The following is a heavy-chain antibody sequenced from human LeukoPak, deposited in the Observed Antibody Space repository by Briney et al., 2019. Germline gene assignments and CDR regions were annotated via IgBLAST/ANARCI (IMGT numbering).Heavy chain of an antibody. D-gene: IGHD3-10*01. J-gene: IGHJ5*02. CDR2: INHSGRT. CDR3: ARAYYSTSWFPH. Sequence: SETLSLTCAVSGVSLNGYYWGWIRQTPGKWLEWIGEINHSGRTNYNPSLKSRVTISADTSKNQFSLELRSVTAADTAVYYCARAYYSTSWFPHWGQGALVTVSS. CDR1: GVSLNGYY. V-gene: IGHV4-34*01.